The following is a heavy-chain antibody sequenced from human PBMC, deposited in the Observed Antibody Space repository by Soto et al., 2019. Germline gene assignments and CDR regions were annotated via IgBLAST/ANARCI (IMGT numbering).Heavy chain of an antibody. CDR2: IYWDDDK. V-gene: IGHV2-5*02. CDR1: GFSLSTSGVG. J-gene: IGHJ4*02. Sequence: SGPTLVKPTQTLTLTCTFSGFSLSTSGVGVGWIRQPPGKALEWLALIYWDDDKRYSPSLKGRLTITKDTSKNQVVLTMTNMDPVDTATYYCAHRPYNWNYDIGYFDYWGQGTLVTVSS. D-gene: IGHD1-7*01. CDR3: AHRPYNWNYDIGYFDY.